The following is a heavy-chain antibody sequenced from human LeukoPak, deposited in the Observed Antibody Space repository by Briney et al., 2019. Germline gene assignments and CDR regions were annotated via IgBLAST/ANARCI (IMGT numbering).Heavy chain of an antibody. J-gene: IGHJ4*02. CDR2: TNAGNGNT. Sequence: ASVKVSCKASGYTFTSYAMHWVRQAPGQRLEWMGWTNAGNGNTKYSQKFRGRVTITRDTSASTAYMELSSLRSEDTAVYYCARGYCSSTSCYLGSTYWGQGTLVTVSS. CDR3: ARGYCSSTSCYLGSTY. CDR1: GYTFTSYA. V-gene: IGHV1-3*01. D-gene: IGHD2-2*01.